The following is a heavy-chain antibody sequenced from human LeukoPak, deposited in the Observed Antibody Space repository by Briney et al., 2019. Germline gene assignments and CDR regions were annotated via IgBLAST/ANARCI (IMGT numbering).Heavy chain of an antibody. V-gene: IGHV3-21*01. Sequence: PGGSLRLSCAASGFTFSSYSMNWVRQAPGKGLEWVSSISSSSSYIYYADSVKGQFTISRDNSKNTLYLQMNSLRAEDTAVYYCARGRGGDYGGNSGHFDYWGQGTLVTVSS. CDR2: ISSSSSYI. J-gene: IGHJ4*02. CDR3: ARGRGGDYGGNSGHFDY. D-gene: IGHD4-23*01. CDR1: GFTFSSYS.